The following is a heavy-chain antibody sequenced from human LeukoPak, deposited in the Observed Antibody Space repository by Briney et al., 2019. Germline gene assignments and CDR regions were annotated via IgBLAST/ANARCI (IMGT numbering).Heavy chain of an antibody. CDR3: AREQIIVAAIYFDY. V-gene: IGHV3-53*01. D-gene: IGHD2-2*02. J-gene: IGHJ4*02. CDR2: IYSGGKT. Sequence: LAGGSLRLSCAASGFTVSSNYMSWVRQAPGKGLEWVSVIYSGGKTYYADSVKGRFTISRDNSKNTLYLQMNSLRAEDTAVYYCAREQIIVAAIYFDYWGQGTLVTVSS. CDR1: GFTVSSNY.